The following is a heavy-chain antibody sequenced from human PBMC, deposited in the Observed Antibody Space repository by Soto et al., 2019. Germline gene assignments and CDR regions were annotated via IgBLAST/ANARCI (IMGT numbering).Heavy chain of an antibody. V-gene: IGHV4-34*01. D-gene: IGHD2-2*01. J-gene: IGHJ6*02. CDR3: ARGRRYCSSTSCYVMVRSLPYYYYGMDV. Sequence: QVQLQQWGAGLLKPSETLSLTCAVYGGSFSGYYWSWIRQPPGKGLEWIGEINHSGSTNYNPSLKGRVTISVDTSKNQFSLKLSSVTAADTAVYYCARGRRYCSSTSCYVMVRSLPYYYYGMDVWGQGTTVTVSS. CDR2: INHSGST. CDR1: GGSFSGYY.